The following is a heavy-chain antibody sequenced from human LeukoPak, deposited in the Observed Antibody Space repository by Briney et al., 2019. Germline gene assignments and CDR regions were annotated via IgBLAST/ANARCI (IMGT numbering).Heavy chain of an antibody. V-gene: IGHV3-66*01. CDR1: GFTFSNYW. CDR3: ARDRLGCRSTSCHRGITWFDP. CDR2: IYSSGST. J-gene: IGHJ5*02. D-gene: IGHD2-2*02. Sequence: GGSLRLSCEGSGFTFSNYWMGWVRQAPGKGLEWVSVIYSSGSTYYADSVKGRFTISRDTSKNALYLQMNSLRAEDMAVYYCARDRLGCRSTSCHRGITWFDPWGQGTLVTVSS.